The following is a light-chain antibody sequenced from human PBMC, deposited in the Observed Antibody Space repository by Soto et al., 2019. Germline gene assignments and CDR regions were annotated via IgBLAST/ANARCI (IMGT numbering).Light chain of an antibody. V-gene: IGKV1-39*01. CDR2: SAS. CDR3: QQTYSNSVT. J-gene: IGKJ1*01. CDR1: QNIDKY. Sequence: DIRMTQSPASLSASVGDRVTVTCRASQNIDKYLHWYQQKPGKAPNLLIFSASILQSGVPSRFIGSGSGTEFTLTISCLQPEDFATYYCQQTYSNSVTFGQGTKVEIK.